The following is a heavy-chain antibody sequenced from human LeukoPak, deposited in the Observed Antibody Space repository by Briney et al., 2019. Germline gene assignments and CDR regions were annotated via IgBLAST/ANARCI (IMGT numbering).Heavy chain of an antibody. J-gene: IGHJ4*02. CDR2: ISGGGGGT. V-gene: IGHV3-23*01. D-gene: IGHD3-9*01. CDR3: AKFYDILTGYFDH. Sequence: GGSLRLSCAASGFTFTTYAMGWVRQSPGKGLEWVSSISGGGGGTYYAEFVKGRFTISRDNSKNTLYLQVNSLRAEDTAVYYCAKFYDILTGYFDHWGQGTLVTVSS. CDR1: GFTFTTYA.